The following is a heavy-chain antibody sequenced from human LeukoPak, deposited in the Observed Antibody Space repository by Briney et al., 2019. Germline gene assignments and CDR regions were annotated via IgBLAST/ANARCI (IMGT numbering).Heavy chain of an antibody. V-gene: IGHV3-21*01. CDR2: ISSSSTYI. CDR1: GFTFSTYS. J-gene: IGHJ4*02. CDR3: ARFALKTPPTD. Sequence: GGSLRLPCAASGFTFSTYSMNWVRQAPGKGLEWVSSISSSSTYIYYADSVKGRFTISRDNAKNSLFLQMNSLRAEDTAVYYCARFALKTPPTDWGQGTLVTVSS.